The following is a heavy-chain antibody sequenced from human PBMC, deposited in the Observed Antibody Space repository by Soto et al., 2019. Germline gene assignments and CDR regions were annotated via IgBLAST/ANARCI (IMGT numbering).Heavy chain of an antibody. CDR3: AREETGTHYYYGMDV. Sequence: GGSLRLSCAASGFTFSSYWMSWVRQAPGKGLEWVANIKQDGSEKYYVDSVKGRFTISRDNAKNSLYLQMNSLRAEDTAVYYCAREETGTHYYYGMDVWSQGTTVTVSS. CDR2: IKQDGSEK. CDR1: GFTFSSYW. V-gene: IGHV3-7*05. J-gene: IGHJ6*02. D-gene: IGHD6-13*01.